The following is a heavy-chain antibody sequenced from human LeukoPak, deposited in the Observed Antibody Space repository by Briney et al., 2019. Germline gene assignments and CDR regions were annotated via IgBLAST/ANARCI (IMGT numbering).Heavy chain of an antibody. V-gene: IGHV1-2*02. CDR1: GYTFTGYY. J-gene: IGHJ6*03. Sequence: ASVKVSCKASGYTFTGYYMHWVRRAPGRGLEWMGWINPNSGGTNYAQKFQGRVTMTTATFISTAYMELRRLRSDDTAVYYCARDGGYGSGSYRVYYYYMDVWGKGTTVTVSS. CDR2: INPNSGGT. CDR3: ARDGGYGSGSYRVYYYYMDV. D-gene: IGHD3-10*01.